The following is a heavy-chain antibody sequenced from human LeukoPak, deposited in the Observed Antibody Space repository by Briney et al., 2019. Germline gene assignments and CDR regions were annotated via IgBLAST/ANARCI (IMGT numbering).Heavy chain of an antibody. CDR2: INSDGSWT. D-gene: IGHD2/OR15-2a*01. V-gene: IGHV3-74*01. J-gene: IGHJ4*02. CDR3: VSFYETY. Sequence: HPGGSLRLSCAASGNYWMHWVRQAPGKGLVWVSHINSDGSWTSYADSVKGRFTISKDNAKNTVYLQMNSLRAEDTAVYYCVSFYETYWGRGTLVIVSS. CDR1: GNYW.